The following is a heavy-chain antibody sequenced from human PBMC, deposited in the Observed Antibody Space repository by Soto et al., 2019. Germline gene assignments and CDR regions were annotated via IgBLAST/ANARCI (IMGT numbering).Heavy chain of an antibody. J-gene: IGHJ4*02. V-gene: IGHV3-15*01. Sequence: DVQLVESGGDFVKPGGSLRLSCAVSGFTFSGAWMSWVRQAPGKGLEWVGRIKSKRDGETTDYTAPGKGRFSISRDDSKNTLYLQMTSLKYEDTAVYYCSTVQPWYPRWAHFDYWGQGTLVTVAS. CDR1: GFTFSGAW. CDR3: STVQPWYPRWAHFDY. D-gene: IGHD5-18*01. CDR2: IKSKRDGETT.